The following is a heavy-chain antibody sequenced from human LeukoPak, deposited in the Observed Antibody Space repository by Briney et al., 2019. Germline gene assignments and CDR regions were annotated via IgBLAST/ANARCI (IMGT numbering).Heavy chain of an antibody. Sequence: SVKVSCKASGGTFSSYAISWVRQAPGQGLEWMGGIIPIFGTANYAQKFQGRVTITADESTSTAYMELSSLRPEDTAVYYCARSPLAYCSSTSCPDRVYYYYYYMDVWGKGTTVTVSS. D-gene: IGHD2-2*01. CDR1: GGTFSSYA. CDR2: IIPIFGTA. J-gene: IGHJ6*03. CDR3: ARSPLAYCSSTSCPDRVYYYYYYMDV. V-gene: IGHV1-69*13.